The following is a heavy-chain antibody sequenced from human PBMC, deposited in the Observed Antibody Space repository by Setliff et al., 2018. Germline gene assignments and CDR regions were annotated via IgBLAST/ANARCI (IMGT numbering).Heavy chain of an antibody. CDR3: ARSYY. J-gene: IGHJ4*02. D-gene: IGHD3-10*01. CDR1: AFTFSSYS. CDR2: ISSSSSYI. V-gene: IGHV3-21*01. Sequence: GGSMRLSCAASAFTFSSYSMNWVRQAPGKGLEWVSSISSSSSYIYYADSVKGRFTISRDNAEKSLWLHMNNLRVDDTAIYYCARSYYWGQGALVTVSS.